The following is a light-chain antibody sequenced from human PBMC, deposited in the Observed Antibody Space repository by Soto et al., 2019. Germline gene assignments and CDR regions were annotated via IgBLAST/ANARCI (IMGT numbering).Light chain of an antibody. V-gene: IGKV3-11*01. Sequence: EIVLTQSPATLSLAPGERATLSCRASQNVGNDLAWYHQKRGQAPRLLIYSASHRATGIPARFSGSGSGTDVTLTIRSLEPEDFAAYYCQQRSNWPPTFGGGTKVEIK. CDR3: QQRSNWPPT. J-gene: IGKJ4*01. CDR1: QNVGND. CDR2: SAS.